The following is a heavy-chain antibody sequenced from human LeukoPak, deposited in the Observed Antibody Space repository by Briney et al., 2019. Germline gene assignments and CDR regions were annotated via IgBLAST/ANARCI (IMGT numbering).Heavy chain of an antibody. V-gene: IGHV6-1*01. CDR2: TYYRSTWYN. D-gene: IGHD2-2*01. CDR1: GDSVSSNSVT. Sequence: SQTLSLTCAIPGDSVSSNSVTWNWIRQSPSRGLEWLGRTYYRSTWYNDYAVSVGGRITVNPDTSKNQFSLHLNSVTPEDTAVYYCARRLTQYDCFDPWGQGILVTVSS. CDR3: ARRLTQYDCFDP. J-gene: IGHJ5*02.